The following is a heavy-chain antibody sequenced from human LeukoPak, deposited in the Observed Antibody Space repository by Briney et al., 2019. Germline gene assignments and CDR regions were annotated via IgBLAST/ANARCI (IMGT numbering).Heavy chain of an antibody. CDR2: FDPEDGET. Sequence: ASVKVSCKVSGYTLTELSMHWVRQAPGKGLGWMGGFDPEDGETIYAQKFQGRVTMTEDTSTDTAYMELSSLRSEDTAVYYCATVRLGHDYGDYGRAWGGYYFDYWGQGTLVTVSS. J-gene: IGHJ4*02. CDR3: ATVRLGHDYGDYGRAWGGYYFDY. V-gene: IGHV1-24*01. D-gene: IGHD4-17*01. CDR1: GYTLTELS.